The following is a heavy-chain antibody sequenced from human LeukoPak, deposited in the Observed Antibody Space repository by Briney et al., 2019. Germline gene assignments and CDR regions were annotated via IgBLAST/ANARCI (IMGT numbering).Heavy chain of an antibody. J-gene: IGHJ4*02. V-gene: IGHV1-2*02. CDR3: ARDRANYGPEYDE. D-gene: IGHD4/OR15-4a*01. Sequence: EASGKVACKASGYTFTDYFIHWVRQAPGQGLEWIAWINPNSGDTNCGQKFQGRATMNRDTSITTAYMDVNSLRSDHTAVYYCARDRANYGPEYDEWRQGTLVTVPS. CDR1: GYTFTDYF. CDR2: INPNSGDT.